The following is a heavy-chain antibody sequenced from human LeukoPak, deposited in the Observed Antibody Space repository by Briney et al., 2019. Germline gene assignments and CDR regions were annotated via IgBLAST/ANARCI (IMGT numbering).Heavy chain of an antibody. V-gene: IGHV3-7*05. CDR1: GFTFSSYW. D-gene: IGHD2-15*01. Sequence: GGSLRLSCAASGFTFSSYWMSWVRQAPGKGLEWVANIKQDGSEKYYVDSVKGRFTISRDNAKNSLYLQMNSLRAEDTAVYYCARDLFHLIAASTFDYWGQGTLVTVSS. CDR3: ARDLFHLIAASTFDY. J-gene: IGHJ4*02. CDR2: IKQDGSEK.